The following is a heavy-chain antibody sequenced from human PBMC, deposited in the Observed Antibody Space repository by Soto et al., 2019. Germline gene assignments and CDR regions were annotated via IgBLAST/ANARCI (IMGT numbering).Heavy chain of an antibody. CDR2: ISGGGGTT. CDR1: GFTFSNYA. V-gene: IGHV3-23*01. J-gene: IGHJ5*02. D-gene: IGHD5-12*01. CDR3: ARELGLWVEVAWVATLHPSFDP. Sequence: GGSLRLSCAASGFTFSNYAMSWVRQAPGKGLEWVSSISGGGGTTNYADSVKGRFTISRDNSKKTLYLQINSLGVEDTALYYCARELGLWVEVAWVATLHPSFDPWGQGTLVTVSS.